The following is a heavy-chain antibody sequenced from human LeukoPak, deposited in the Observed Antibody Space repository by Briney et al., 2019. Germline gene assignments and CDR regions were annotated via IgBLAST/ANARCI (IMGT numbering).Heavy chain of an antibody. Sequence: PSETLSLTCTVSGGSISSYYWSWIRQPPGKGLEWIGFVFYTGGTNSNPSLNSRVTISLDTSKRQFSLNLSSVTAADTALYYCARQVRVTGATGEFDLWGPGTLVTVSS. J-gene: IGHJ5*02. V-gene: IGHV4-59*08. CDR2: VFYTGGT. D-gene: IGHD1-26*01. CDR1: GGSISSYY. CDR3: ARQVRVTGATGEFDL.